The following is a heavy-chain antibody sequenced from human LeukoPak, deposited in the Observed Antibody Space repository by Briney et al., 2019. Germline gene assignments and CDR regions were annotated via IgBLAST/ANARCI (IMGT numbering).Heavy chain of an antibody. J-gene: IGHJ4*02. CDR2: ISSSSSYI. CDR3: ARDGYSYGTFDY. V-gene: IGHV3-21*01. D-gene: IGHD5-18*01. Sequence: GGSLRLSCAASGFTFSSYSMNWVRQAPGKGLEWVSSISSSSSYIYYADSVKGRLTISRDNAKNSLYLQMNSLRAEDTAVYYCARDGYSYGTFDYWGQGTLVTVSS. CDR1: GFTFSSYS.